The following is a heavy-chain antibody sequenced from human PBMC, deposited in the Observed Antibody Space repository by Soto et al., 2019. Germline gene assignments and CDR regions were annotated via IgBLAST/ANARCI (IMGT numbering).Heavy chain of an antibody. CDR3: AKNWNWGSLVH. D-gene: IGHD7-27*01. J-gene: IGHJ4*02. Sequence: PSETLSLTCTVSGDSISTDYWSWIRQSPGKGLEWIGFTYYGGSTNYNPSLKSRVTISVDTPKNQFSLKLSSVTAADTAVYYCAKNWNWGSLVHWGQGTLVTVSS. CDR1: GDSISTDY. V-gene: IGHV4-59*08. CDR2: TYYGGST.